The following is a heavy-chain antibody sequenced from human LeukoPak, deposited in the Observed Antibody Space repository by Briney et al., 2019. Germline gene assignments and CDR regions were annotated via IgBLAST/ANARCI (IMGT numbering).Heavy chain of an antibody. Sequence: ASVQVSCHASGYTFPIYGISWVRQAPGQGLEWMGWISAYNGNTNYAQKLQGRVTMTTDTSTSTAYMELRSLRSDDTAVYYCARIFRSKYDSSGYWDYWGQGTLVTVSS. CDR3: ARIFRSKYDSSGYWDY. CDR2: ISAYNGNT. J-gene: IGHJ4*02. V-gene: IGHV1-18*01. CDR1: GYTFPIYG. D-gene: IGHD3-22*01.